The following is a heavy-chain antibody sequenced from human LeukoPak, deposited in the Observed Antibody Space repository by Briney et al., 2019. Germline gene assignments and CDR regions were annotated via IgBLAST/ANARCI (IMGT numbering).Heavy chain of an antibody. D-gene: IGHD2-21*02. Sequence: SETLSLTCAVYGGSFSPYYWSWIRQPPGKGLEWIGEINHSGSTNYNPSLKSRVTISVHTSKNQFSLRLSSVTAADTAVYYCARGGFYCGGDCYVDYWGQGTLVTVSS. V-gene: IGHV4-34*01. CDR1: GGSFSPYY. CDR2: INHSGST. J-gene: IGHJ4*02. CDR3: ARGGFYCGGDCYVDY.